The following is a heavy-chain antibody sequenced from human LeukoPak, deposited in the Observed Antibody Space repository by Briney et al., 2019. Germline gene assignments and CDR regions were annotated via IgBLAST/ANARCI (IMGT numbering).Heavy chain of an antibody. D-gene: IGHD3-3*01. V-gene: IGHV1-69*13. CDR1: GGTFSSYA. CDR3: ARKIFGVAMASNWFDP. J-gene: IGHJ5*02. CDR2: IIPIFGTA. Sequence: GASVKVSCKASGGTFSSYAISWVRQAPGQGLEWMGGIIPIFGTANYAQKFQGRVTITADESTSTAYMELSSLRSEDTAVYYCARKIFGVAMASNWFDPWGQGTLVTVSS.